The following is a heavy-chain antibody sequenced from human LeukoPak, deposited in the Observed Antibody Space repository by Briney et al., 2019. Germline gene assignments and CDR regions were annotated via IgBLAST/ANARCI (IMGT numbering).Heavy chain of an antibody. CDR3: ARATWDSSGPGAPFDY. D-gene: IGHD3-22*01. Sequence: PSKTLSLTCTVSGGSISSYYWSWIRQPPGKGLEWIGYIYYSGSTNYNPSLKSRVTISVDTSKNQFSLKLSSVTAADTAVYYCARATWDSSGPGAPFDYWGQGTLVTVSS. J-gene: IGHJ4*02. CDR2: IYYSGST. CDR1: GGSISSYY. V-gene: IGHV4-59*08.